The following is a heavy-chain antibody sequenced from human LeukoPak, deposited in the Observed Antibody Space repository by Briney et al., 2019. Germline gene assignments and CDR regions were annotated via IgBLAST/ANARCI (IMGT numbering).Heavy chain of an antibody. CDR1: GFTFRSYA. CDR2: ISGGGDSM. V-gene: IGHV3-23*01. J-gene: IGHJ4*02. D-gene: IGHD4-17*01. CDR3: VKDRFGDFSFDS. Sequence: GGCLRLSCVASGFTFRSYAMTSVRQAPGKGLEWVSAISGGGDSMYYIDSVKGRFTISRDNSKNTLYLQMNSVRAEDTAVYYCVKDRFGDFSFDSWGQGTLVTVSS.